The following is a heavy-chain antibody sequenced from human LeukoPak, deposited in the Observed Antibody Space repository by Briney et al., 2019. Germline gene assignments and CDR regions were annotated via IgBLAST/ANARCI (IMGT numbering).Heavy chain of an antibody. J-gene: IGHJ4*02. V-gene: IGHV3-73*01. CDR1: GFTFSGSA. Sequence: GGSLKVSCAASGFTFSGSAMHWVRQSPGKGLEWVGRIRSKANDHATAYAASVRGRFTISRDDSKNTAYLQMNSLKTEDTAVYYCTRRLMTTVNDYWGQGTLVTVSS. CDR3: TRRLMTTVNDY. D-gene: IGHD4-17*01. CDR2: IRSKANDHAT.